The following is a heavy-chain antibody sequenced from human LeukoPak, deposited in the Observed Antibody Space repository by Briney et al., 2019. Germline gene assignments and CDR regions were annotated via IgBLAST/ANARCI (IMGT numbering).Heavy chain of an antibody. CDR3: ARGGIVVVPAAYDAFDI. Sequence: SETLSLTCTVSGGSIASSSNYWVWIRQPPGKGLEWIGSVFYTGTTHYNPSLKSRVTMSVDTSKSQFSLNLASVTAADTAVFYCARGGIVVVPAAYDAFDIWGQGTMVTVSS. V-gene: IGHV4-39*07. J-gene: IGHJ3*02. D-gene: IGHD2-2*01. CDR2: VFYTGTT. CDR1: GGSIASSSNY.